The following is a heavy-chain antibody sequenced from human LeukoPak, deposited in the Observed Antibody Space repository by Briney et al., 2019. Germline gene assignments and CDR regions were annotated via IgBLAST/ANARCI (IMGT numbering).Heavy chain of an antibody. V-gene: IGHV4-59*03. J-gene: IGHJ5*02. D-gene: IGHD3-10*02. Sequence: SETLSLTCTVYGGSISSHYWSWIRQPPGKGLEWIGYMYYSGSTKYSTSLKSRVTMSLDTSKNQFSLKLSSVTAADTALYYCAMFSGNWFDPWGQGTLVTVSS. CDR1: GGSISSHY. CDR2: MYYSGST. CDR3: AMFSGNWFDP.